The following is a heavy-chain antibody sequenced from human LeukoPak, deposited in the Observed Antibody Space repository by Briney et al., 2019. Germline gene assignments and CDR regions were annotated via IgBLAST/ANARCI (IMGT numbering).Heavy chain of an antibody. Sequence: SETLSLTCTVSGGSISSGSYYWSWIRQPAGKGLEWIGRIYTSGSTNYNPSLKSRVTISVDTSKNQFSLSLTSLTAADTAIYYCVKDAVHPGEEYFNPWGPGILVTVSS. V-gene: IGHV4-61*02. CDR2: IYTSGST. D-gene: IGHD7-27*01. J-gene: IGHJ5*02. CDR1: GGSISSGSYY. CDR3: VKDAVHPGEEYFNP.